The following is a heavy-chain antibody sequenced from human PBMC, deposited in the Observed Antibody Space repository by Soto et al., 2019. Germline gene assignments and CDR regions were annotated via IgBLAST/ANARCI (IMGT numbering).Heavy chain of an antibody. CDR2: IGTAGDT. J-gene: IGHJ6*02. D-gene: IGHD3-16*01. CDR1: GFTFSSYD. Sequence: GGSLRLSCAASGFTFSSYDMHWVRQATGKGLEWVSAIGTAGDTYYPGSVKGRFTISREKAKNSFYLQTNSLRAGDTAVYYCGRGGGGRASFYYYGMDVWGQGTTVTVSS. CDR3: GRGGGGRASFYYYGMDV. V-gene: IGHV3-13*01.